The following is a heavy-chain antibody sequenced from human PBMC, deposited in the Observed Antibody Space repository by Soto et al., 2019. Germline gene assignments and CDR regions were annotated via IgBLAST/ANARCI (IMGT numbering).Heavy chain of an antibody. CDR3: AKFRYDCWGRQEYYGRDV. D-gene: IGHD3-3*01. Sequence: EVQLLESGGGLVQPGGSLRLSCAASGFTFSSYAMSWVRQAPGKGLEWVSAISGSGGSTYYADSVKGRFTISRDNSKNTLYLHMNSLRAEDTAVSYCAKFRYDCWGRQEYYGRDVWGLGTTVTVSS. J-gene: IGHJ6*02. CDR1: GFTFSSYA. V-gene: IGHV3-23*01. CDR2: ISGSGGST.